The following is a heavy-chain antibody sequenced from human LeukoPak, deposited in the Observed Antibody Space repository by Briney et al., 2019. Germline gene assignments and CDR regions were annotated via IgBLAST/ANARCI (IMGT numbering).Heavy chain of an antibody. CDR1: GFTFSSYW. J-gene: IGHJ4*02. D-gene: IGHD1-26*01. V-gene: IGHV3-74*01. CDR2: INGDGSST. Sequence: GGSLRLSCAASGFTFSSYWMHWLRQAPGKGLVWVSRINGDGSSTSSADSVKGRFTISRDNAKNSLYLQMNSLRAEDTAVYYCAGRVGATWVDYWGQGTLVTVSS. CDR3: AGRVGATWVDY.